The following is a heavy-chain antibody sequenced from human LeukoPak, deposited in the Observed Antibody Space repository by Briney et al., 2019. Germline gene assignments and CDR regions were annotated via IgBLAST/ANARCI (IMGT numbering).Heavy chain of an antibody. Sequence: SETLSLTCTVSGGSISSSSYYWGWIRQPPGKGLEWIGSIYYSGSTYYNPSLKSRVTISVDTSKNQFSLKLSSVTATDTAIYYCARPPGIAAAWFDPWGQGTLVTVSS. J-gene: IGHJ5*02. CDR2: IYYSGST. V-gene: IGHV4-39*01. D-gene: IGHD6-13*01. CDR1: GGSISSSSYY. CDR3: ARPPGIAAAWFDP.